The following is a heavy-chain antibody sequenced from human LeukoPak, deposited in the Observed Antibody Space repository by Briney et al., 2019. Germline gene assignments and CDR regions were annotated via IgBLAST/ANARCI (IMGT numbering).Heavy chain of an antibody. J-gene: IGHJ4*02. D-gene: IGHD2-2*02. CDR3: ARALPTIVVVPAAIPPPDY. Sequence: GSSVKVSCKASGGTFSSYAISWVRQAPGQGLEWMGGIIPIFGTANYAQKFQGRVTITADESTSTAYMELSSLRSEDTAVYYCARALPTIVVVPAAIPPPDYWGQGTLVTVSS. V-gene: IGHV1-69*01. CDR2: IIPIFGTA. CDR1: GGTFSSYA.